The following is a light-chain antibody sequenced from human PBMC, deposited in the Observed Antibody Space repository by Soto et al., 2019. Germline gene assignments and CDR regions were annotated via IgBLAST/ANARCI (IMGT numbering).Light chain of an antibody. V-gene: IGLV3-9*01. J-gene: IGLJ2*01. Sequence: SYELTQPLSVSVALGQTARITCGGNNIGSKNVHWYQQKPGQAPVLVIYRDSNRTSGIPERFSGSNSGNTATLTISRAQAGDEADYYCQVWDSSTAKVVFGGGTKLTVL. CDR2: RDS. CDR3: QVWDSSTAKVV. CDR1: NIGSKN.